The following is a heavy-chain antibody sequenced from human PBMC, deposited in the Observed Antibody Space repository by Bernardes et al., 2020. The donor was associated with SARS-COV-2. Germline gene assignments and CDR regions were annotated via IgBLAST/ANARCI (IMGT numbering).Heavy chain of an antibody. CDR2: IYYSGSP. J-gene: IGHJ6*02. V-gene: IGHV4-39*01. CDR1: GGSISSSSYY. D-gene: IGHD3-3*01. CDR3: ARHLVGSITLFGVVNRYGMDG. Sequence: SESLSLTCTVSGGSISSSSYYWGWIRQPPGKGLEWIGSIYYSGSPYYNPSLKSRVTISVDTSKNQVSLTLSSVTAADTAVYYCARHLVGSITLFGVVNRYGMDGWGQGTTVPVSS.